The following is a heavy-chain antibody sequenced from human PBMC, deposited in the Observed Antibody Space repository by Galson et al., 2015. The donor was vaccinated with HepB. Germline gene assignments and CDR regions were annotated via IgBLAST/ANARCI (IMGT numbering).Heavy chain of an antibody. V-gene: IGHV1-69*10. J-gene: IGHJ3*02. Sequence: SVKVSCKASGGTFSSYSINWVRQAPGQGLEWMGGIIPIVGIANYAQKFQGRITITADRSTSTAYMELTNLRSEDTAVYYCAREGGYSDSLGAFDIWGQGTMVTVSS. CDR2: IIPIVGIA. D-gene: IGHD4-11*01. CDR3: AREGGYSDSLGAFDI. CDR1: GGTFSSYS.